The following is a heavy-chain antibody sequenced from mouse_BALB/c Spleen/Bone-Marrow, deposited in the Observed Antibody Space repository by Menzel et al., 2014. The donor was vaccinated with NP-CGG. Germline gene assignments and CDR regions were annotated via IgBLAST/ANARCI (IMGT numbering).Heavy chain of an antibody. CDR1: GFSFTSGY. D-gene: IGHD1-2*01. CDR3: VRDYYGP. J-gene: IGHJ2*01. Sequence: EVQLQQSGPSLVKPSQSLSLSCSVSGFSFTSGYLNWIRKFPGNKLEYMGNINYSGGTYYNPSLKSRISITRNTSKNQYYLQLNSVTTEDTATYYCVRDYYGPWGQGTTLTVSS. CDR2: INYSGGT. V-gene: IGHV3-8*02.